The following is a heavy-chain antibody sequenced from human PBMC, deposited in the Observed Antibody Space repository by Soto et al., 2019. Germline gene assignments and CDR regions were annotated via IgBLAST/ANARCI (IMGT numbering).Heavy chain of an antibody. CDR2: ISAYNGNT. CDR3: ARHRLLRGKGYYYYGMDV. CDR1: GYTFTSYG. J-gene: IGHJ6*02. Sequence: EASVKVSCKASGYTFTSYGISWVRQAPGQGLEWMGWISAYNGNTNYAQKLQGRVTMTTDTSTSTAYMELRSLRSDDTAVYYCARHRLLRGKGYYYYGMDVWGQGTTVTVSS. V-gene: IGHV1-18*04. D-gene: IGHD3-22*01.